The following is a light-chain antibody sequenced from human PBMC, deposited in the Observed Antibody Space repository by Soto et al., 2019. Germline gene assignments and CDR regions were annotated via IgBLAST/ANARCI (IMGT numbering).Light chain of an antibody. CDR1: QNIGSR. Sequence: DIQMTQSPSSVSASIGDSVTITCRASQNIGSRLAWFQQKPGKAPKFLIQAASTLQIGVPSTFGGSGSGTDFTLTINSLGPEDFATYYCLQVANFPRTFGQGTKVDIK. CDR3: LQVANFPRT. V-gene: IGKV1-12*01. J-gene: IGKJ1*01. CDR2: AAS.